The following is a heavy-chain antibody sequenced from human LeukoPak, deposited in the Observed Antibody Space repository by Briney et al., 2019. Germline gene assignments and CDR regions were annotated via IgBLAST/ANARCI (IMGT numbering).Heavy chain of an antibody. Sequence: PGGSLRLSCAASGFTFSSYSMNWVRQAPGKGLEWVSSISSSSSHIYYADSVKGRFTISRDNAKNSLYLQMNSLRAEDTAVYYCARAGWSMVPRRAPFDYWGQGTLVTVSS. V-gene: IGHV3-21*01. J-gene: IGHJ4*02. CDR3: ARAGWSMVPRRAPFDY. CDR2: ISSSSSHI. D-gene: IGHD4/OR15-4a*01. CDR1: GFTFSSYS.